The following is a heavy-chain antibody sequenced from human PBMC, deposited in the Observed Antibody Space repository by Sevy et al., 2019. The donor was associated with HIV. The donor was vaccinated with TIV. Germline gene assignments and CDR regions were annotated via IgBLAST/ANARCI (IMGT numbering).Heavy chain of an antibody. CDR2: IYSDGST. CDR3: ARGGTIFGLVRHYFDY. J-gene: IGHJ4*02. V-gene: IGHV3-66*01. D-gene: IGHD3-3*01. Sequence: GGSLRLSCAASGFSVNSNYMTWVRQAPGKGLDWVSIIYSDGSTKYADALKGRFTISRDNSKNTMYLQMNSLRVEDPAVYYCARGGTIFGLVRHYFDYWGQGTLVTVSS. CDR1: GFSVNSNY.